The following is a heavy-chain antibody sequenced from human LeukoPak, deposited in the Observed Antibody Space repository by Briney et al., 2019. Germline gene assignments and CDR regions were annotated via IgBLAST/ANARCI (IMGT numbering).Heavy chain of an antibody. CDR3: ARGGEDIVVVVAATGGRYYFDY. V-gene: IGHV4-34*01. D-gene: IGHD2-15*01. CDR2: INHSGST. CDR1: GGSFSGYY. J-gene: IGHJ4*02. Sequence: SETLSLTCAVYGGSFSGYYWSWIRQPPGKGLEWIGEINHSGSTNYNPSLKSRVAISVDTSKNQFSLKVSSVTAADTAVYYCARGGEDIVVVVAATGGRYYFDYWGQGTLVTVSS.